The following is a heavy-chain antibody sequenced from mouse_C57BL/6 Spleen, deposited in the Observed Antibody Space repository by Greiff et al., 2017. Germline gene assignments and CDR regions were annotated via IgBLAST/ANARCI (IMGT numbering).Heavy chain of an antibody. J-gene: IGHJ2*01. CDR1: GYTFTDYY. Sequence: VQLQQSGPELVKPGASVKISCKASGYTFTDYYMNWVKQSHGKSLEWIGDINPNNGGTSYNQKFKGKATLTVDKSSSTAYMELRSLTSEDSAVYYCAREAGTGLLYYFDYWGQGTTLTVSS. CDR3: AREAGTGLLYYFDY. V-gene: IGHV1-26*01. CDR2: INPNNGGT. D-gene: IGHD4-1*01.